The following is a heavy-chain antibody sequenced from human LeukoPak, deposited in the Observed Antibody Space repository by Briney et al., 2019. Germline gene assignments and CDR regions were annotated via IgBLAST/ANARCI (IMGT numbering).Heavy chain of an antibody. D-gene: IGHD2-2*01. Sequence: ASVKVSCKASGYTFTSYDINWVRQAPGQGLEWMGWVDPNSGNTAYSQKFQGRVTITRNTSISTAYMELSSLRSEDTAVYYCARERQIVVVPAASLGHDAFDIWGQGTMVTVSS. CDR2: VDPNSGNT. V-gene: IGHV1-8*03. J-gene: IGHJ3*02. CDR3: ARERQIVVVPAASLGHDAFDI. CDR1: GYTFTSYD.